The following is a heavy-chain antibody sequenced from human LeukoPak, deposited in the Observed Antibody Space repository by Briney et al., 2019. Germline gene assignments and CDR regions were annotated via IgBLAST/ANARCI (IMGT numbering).Heavy chain of an antibody. CDR3: AKDGVTNYDILTGYPH. Sequence: GSLSLSCAASGFPFSSYAMSWVRQAPGKGLEWVSAISGSGGSTYYADSVKGRFTISRDNSKNTLYLQMNSLRAEDTAVYYCAKDGVTNYDILTGYPHWGQGTLVTVSS. V-gene: IGHV3-23*01. D-gene: IGHD3-9*01. CDR2: ISGSGGST. J-gene: IGHJ4*02. CDR1: GFPFSSYA.